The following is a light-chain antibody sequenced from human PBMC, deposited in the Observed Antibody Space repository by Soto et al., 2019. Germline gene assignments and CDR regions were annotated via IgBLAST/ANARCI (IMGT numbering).Light chain of an antibody. J-gene: IGLJ7*01. V-gene: IGLV2-14*01. CDR2: EVS. CDR1: SSDVGGYNY. Sequence: QSALTQPASVSGSPGQSITISCTGNSSDVGGYNYVSWYQQHPGKAPKLMIYEVSNRPSGVSNRFSGSKSGNTASLTISGLQAEDDADYYCSSYTSSSTPWVFGGGTQLTVL. CDR3: SSYTSSSTPWV.